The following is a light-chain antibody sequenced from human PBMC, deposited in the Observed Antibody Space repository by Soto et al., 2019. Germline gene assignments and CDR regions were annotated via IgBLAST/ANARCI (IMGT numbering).Light chain of an antibody. J-gene: IGLJ1*01. Sequence: QSALTQPASVSGSPGQSITISCTGTSSDISIYNYVPWYQQHPGKAPKLIIYEVSNRPSGISNRFSGAKSGNTASLTISGLQVEDEADYYCCSYTSSTNYVFGAGTKVTVL. CDR2: EVS. V-gene: IGLV2-14*01. CDR3: CSYTSSTNYV. CDR1: SSDISIYNY.